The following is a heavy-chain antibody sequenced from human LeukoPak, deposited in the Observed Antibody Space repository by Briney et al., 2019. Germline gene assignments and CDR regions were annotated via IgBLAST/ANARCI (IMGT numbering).Heavy chain of an antibody. Sequence: SETLSLTCTVSGGSISSYYWSWIRQPPGKGLEWIGYIYYSGSTNYNPSLKSRVTISVDTSKNQFSLKLSSVTAADTAVYYCARGRGIQPFDPWGQGTLVTVSS. CDR1: GGSISSYY. CDR2: IYYSGST. J-gene: IGHJ5*02. D-gene: IGHD6-13*01. CDR3: ARGRGIQPFDP. V-gene: IGHV4-59*01.